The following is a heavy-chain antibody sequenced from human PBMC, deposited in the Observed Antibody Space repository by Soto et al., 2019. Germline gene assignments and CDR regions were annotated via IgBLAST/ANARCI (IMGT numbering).Heavy chain of an antibody. V-gene: IGHV3-7*03. CDR2: IKNDGSEK. J-gene: IGHJ4*02. Sequence: GESLKISCAASGISTSSYWMGWVRQAPGRGLEWVASIKNDGSEKYYMDSLEGRFTISRDNALNSLYLQMNSLRAEDTAVYFCVTGYHSDYWGQGTLVTVSS. CDR1: GISTSSYW. CDR3: VTGYHSDY. D-gene: IGHD5-18*01.